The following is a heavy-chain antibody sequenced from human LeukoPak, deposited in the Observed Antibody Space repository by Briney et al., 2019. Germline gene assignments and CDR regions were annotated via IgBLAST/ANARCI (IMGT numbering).Heavy chain of an antibody. CDR3: ASHPSGSYGQVDC. V-gene: IGHV4-59*01. Sequence: PSETLSLTCTVSGGSIRHYYWSWIRQPPGKGLEWIGYIYYSGSTNYNPSLESRVTISLDTSKNQFSLKLSSVTAADTAVYYCASHPSGSYGQVDCWGQGTLVTVSS. CDR2: IYYSGST. J-gene: IGHJ4*02. D-gene: IGHD1-26*01. CDR1: GGSIRHYY.